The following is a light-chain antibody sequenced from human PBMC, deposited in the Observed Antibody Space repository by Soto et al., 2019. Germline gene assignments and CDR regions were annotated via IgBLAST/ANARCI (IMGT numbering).Light chain of an antibody. CDR2: DVS. V-gene: IGLV2-14*01. J-gene: IGLJ3*02. Sequence: QSALTQPASVSGSPGQSSAISCTGTTSDVGGYNYVSWYQQHPGKAPKLMIYDVSNRPSGVSSRFSGSKSGTTASLTISGRQAEDEAHYYCSSSTSNSTSVFGGGTKLTVL. CDR1: TSDVGGYNY. CDR3: SSSTSNSTSV.